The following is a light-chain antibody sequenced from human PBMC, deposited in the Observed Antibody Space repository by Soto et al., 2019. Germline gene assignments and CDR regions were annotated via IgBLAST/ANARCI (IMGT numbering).Light chain of an antibody. CDR3: QSYDSSLSVV. CDR1: SSNIGAGYD. Sequence: QSVLTQPPSVSGAPGQRVTISCTGSSSNIGAGYDVHWYQQLPGTAPKLLIHGNSNRPSGVPDRFSGSKSGTSASLAITGLQAEDEADYYCQSYDSSLSVVFGGGTKLPVL. CDR2: GNS. J-gene: IGLJ2*01. V-gene: IGLV1-40*01.